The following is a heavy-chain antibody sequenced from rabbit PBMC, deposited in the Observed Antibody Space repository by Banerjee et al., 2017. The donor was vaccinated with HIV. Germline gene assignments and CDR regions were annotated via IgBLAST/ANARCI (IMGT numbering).Heavy chain of an antibody. V-gene: IGHV1S45*01. CDR2: IDVGSSGST. J-gene: IGHJ6*01. Sequence: EESGGDLVKPGGTLTLTCKASGFSLSSSYWICWVRQAPGKGLEWIACIDVGSSGSTYYANWAKGRFTISKTSSTTVTLQMTSLTAADTATYFCARRDGGYVAYGYAYYGMDLWGPGTLVTVS. CDR1: GFSLSSSYW. CDR3: ARRDGGYVAYGYAYYGMDL. D-gene: IGHD6-1*01.